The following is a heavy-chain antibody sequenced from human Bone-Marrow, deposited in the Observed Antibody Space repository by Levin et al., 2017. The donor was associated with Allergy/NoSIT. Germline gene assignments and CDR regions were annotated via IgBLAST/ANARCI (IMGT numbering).Heavy chain of an antibody. CDR3: ARGPASFGELLST. CDR1: GRSLNNYY. J-gene: IGHJ5*01. Sequence: ESLKISCTVSGRSLNNYYWSWIRKPPGMGLEWIGYIYSSGTTNYNPSLKSRVTMSVDTSKNQFSLRLTSVTAADTAVYYCARGPASFGELLSTWGHGTLVTVSS. V-gene: IGHV4-59*01. CDR2: IYSSGTT. D-gene: IGHD3-10*01.